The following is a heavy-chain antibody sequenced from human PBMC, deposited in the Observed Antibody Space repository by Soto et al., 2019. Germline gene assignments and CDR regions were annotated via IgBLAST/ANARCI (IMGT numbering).Heavy chain of an antibody. Sequence: EMHLVESGGGLVQPGRSLTISCAASGFTFEDYAMHWVRQTPGKGLEWVSGISWNSGNIIYADSVKGRLTISRDNAKKSLYLQMNSLRPEDMALYYCAKMVTWDSSGYYQGGFDCWGQGTLVTVSS. J-gene: IGHJ4*02. CDR3: AKMVTWDSSGYYQGGFDC. CDR2: ISWNSGNI. V-gene: IGHV3-9*03. D-gene: IGHD3-22*01. CDR1: GFTFEDYA.